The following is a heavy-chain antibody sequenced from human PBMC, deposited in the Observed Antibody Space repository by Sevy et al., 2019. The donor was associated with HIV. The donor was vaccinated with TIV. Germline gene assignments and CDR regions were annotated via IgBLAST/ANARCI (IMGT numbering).Heavy chain of an antibody. CDR3: AKDLRVVIPAAMQPADL. CDR2: INFDGSDR. V-gene: IGHV3-30*02. D-gene: IGHD2-2*01. J-gene: IGHJ5*02. Sequence: GGSLRLSCVASKFPFRSNGFHWVRQPPGKGLEWLSYINFDGSDRKYADSVNGRFTVSRDNSKNTLYLQMNSLRAEDTAVYYCAKDLRVVIPAAMQPADLWGQGTLVTVSS. CDR1: KFPFRSNG.